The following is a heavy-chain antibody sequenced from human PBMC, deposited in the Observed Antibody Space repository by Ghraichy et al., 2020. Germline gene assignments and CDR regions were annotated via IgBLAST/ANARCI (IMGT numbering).Heavy chain of an antibody. CDR3: ARASMVVRFFYYDGMDV. V-gene: IGHV3-48*02. D-gene: IGHD4-23*01. J-gene: IGHJ6*02. Sequence: GGSLRLSCVGFGFTFSSYDMNWVRQSPGKGLEWVSYITSSSRRIFYADSVKGRFTISRDNAQNSLSLQMNSLRDEDTAVYYCARASMVVRFFYYDGMDVWGQGTTVTGSS. CDR2: ITSSSRRI. CDR1: GFTFSSYD.